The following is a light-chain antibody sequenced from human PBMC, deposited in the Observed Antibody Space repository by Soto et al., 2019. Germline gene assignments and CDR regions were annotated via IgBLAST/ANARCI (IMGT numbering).Light chain of an antibody. V-gene: IGLV2-23*01. CDR1: SSDVGSYNL. CDR3: CSYAGSRTLV. CDR2: EDS. Sequence: QSVLTQPASVSGSPGQSITISCTGTSSDVGSYNLVSWYQVHPGKTPKLIIYEDSKWPSGVSNRFSGSKSGDMASLTISGLQAEDEADYFCCSYAGSRTLVFGGGTKLTVL. J-gene: IGLJ2*01.